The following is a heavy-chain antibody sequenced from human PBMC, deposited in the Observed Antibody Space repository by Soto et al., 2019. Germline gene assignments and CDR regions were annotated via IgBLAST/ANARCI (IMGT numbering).Heavy chain of an antibody. D-gene: IGHD1-26*01. CDR1: GLRFASYG. CDR3: TTYNGTYRDY. Sequence: PCLAYGLRFASYGMSWVRQAPGRGLEWVSSITRGSGVTFYADSVKGRFTISRDNAKNSLHLQMNSLRAEDTAVYYCTTYNGTYRDYWGLGTLVTVS. V-gene: IGHV3-21*01. CDR2: ITRGSGVT. J-gene: IGHJ4*02.